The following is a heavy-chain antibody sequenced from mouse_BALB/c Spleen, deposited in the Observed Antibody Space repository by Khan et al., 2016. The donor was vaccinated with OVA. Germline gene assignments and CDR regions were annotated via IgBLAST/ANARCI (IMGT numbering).Heavy chain of an antibody. J-gene: IGHJ4*01. CDR3: ARNDYDRWGLYAMAN. Sequence: QIQLEQSGPELKKPGETVKISCKASGYTFTDYSMQWVKQAPGKGLKWVGWINTETGEPTYADDFKGRFAFSLETSDSTAYLQINHLKNEDTATXVCARNDYDRWGLYAMANWGQGTSVTVSS. D-gene: IGHD2-4*01. V-gene: IGHV9-2-1*01. CDR1: GYTFTDYS. CDR2: INTETGEP.